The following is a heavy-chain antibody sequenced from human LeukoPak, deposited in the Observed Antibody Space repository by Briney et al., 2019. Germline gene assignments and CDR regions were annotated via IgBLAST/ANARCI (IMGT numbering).Heavy chain of an antibody. J-gene: IGHJ4*02. CDR2: IRYDGSNK. CDR1: GFTFSSYW. CDR3: ARDDYGDYFY. D-gene: IGHD4-17*01. Sequence: GGSLRLSCAASGFTFSSYWMSWVRQAPGKGLEWVAFIRYDGSNKYYADSVKGRFTISRDNSKNTLYLQMNSLRAEDTAVYYCARDDYGDYFYWGQGTLVTVSS. V-gene: IGHV3-30*02.